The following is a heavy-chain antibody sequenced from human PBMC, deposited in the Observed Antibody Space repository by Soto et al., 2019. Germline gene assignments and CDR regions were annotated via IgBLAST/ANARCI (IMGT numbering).Heavy chain of an antibody. CDR1: GFTVSSNY. CDR2: IYSGGST. Sequence: GGSLRLSCAASGFTVSSNYMSWVRQAPGKGLEWVSVIYSGGSTYYADSVKGRFTISRDNSKNTLYLQMNSLRAEDTAVYYCARENWRYYYFDYWGQGTLVTVSS. V-gene: IGHV3-53*01. J-gene: IGHJ4*02. D-gene: IGHD1-1*01. CDR3: ARENWRYYYFDY.